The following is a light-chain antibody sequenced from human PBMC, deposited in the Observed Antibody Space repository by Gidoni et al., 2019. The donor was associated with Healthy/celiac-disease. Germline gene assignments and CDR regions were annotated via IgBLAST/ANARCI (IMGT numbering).Light chain of an antibody. CDR2: GAS. CDR3: QQYGSSPRT. J-gene: IGKJ2*01. V-gene: IGKV3-20*01. CDR1: QSVSSSY. Sequence: EIVLTQSPGTLSLSPGERATLSCRASQSVSSSYFAWYQQKPGQAPRLLIYGASSRATGIPDRFSGSGSGIDFTLTISRLEPEDFAVYYCQQYGSSPRTFGQGTKLEIK.